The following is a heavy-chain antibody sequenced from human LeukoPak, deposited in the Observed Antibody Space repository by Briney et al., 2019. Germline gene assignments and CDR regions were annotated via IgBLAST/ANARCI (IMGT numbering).Heavy chain of an antibody. CDR3: VKGIAAAGEGY. CDR2: ISSNGGST. J-gene: IGHJ4*02. D-gene: IGHD6-13*01. V-gene: IGHV3-64D*09. Sequence: GGSLRLSCSASGFTFSIYAMHWVRQAPVKGLEHISVISSNGGSTYYADSVKGRFTISRDNSKNTLYLQMSSLRAEDTAVYYCVKGIAAAGEGYWGQGTLVTVSS. CDR1: GFTFSIYA.